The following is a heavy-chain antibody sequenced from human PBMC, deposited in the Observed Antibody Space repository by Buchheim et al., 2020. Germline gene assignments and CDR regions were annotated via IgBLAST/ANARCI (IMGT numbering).Heavy chain of an antibody. V-gene: IGHV1-46*03. J-gene: IGHJ5*02. Sequence: QVQLVQSGAEVKKPGASVKVSCKASGYTFTSYYMHWVRQAPGQGLEWMGIINPSGGSTSYAQNFQGRVTMTRDTSTSTVYMELSSLKSEDTAVYYCARAGRVYCSGGSCYPRRHNWFDPWGQGTL. CDR1: GYTFTSYY. D-gene: IGHD2-15*01. CDR3: ARAGRVYCSGGSCYPRRHNWFDP. CDR2: INPSGGST.